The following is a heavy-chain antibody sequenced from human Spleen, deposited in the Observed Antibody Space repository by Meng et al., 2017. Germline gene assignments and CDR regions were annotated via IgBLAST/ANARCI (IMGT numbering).Heavy chain of an antibody. V-gene: IGHV5-51*01. CDR3: ARHEGPDREFDY. CDR2: IYAGDSDT. CDR1: GYIFTRYW. J-gene: IGHJ4*02. Sequence: GGSLRLSCKGSGYIFTRYWIAWVRQKPGKGLEWMGIIYAGDSDTRYSPSFQGQVTISVDKSITTAYLQWSGLKASDTAMYYCARHEGPDREFDYWGQGTLVTVSS. D-gene: IGHD1-14*01.